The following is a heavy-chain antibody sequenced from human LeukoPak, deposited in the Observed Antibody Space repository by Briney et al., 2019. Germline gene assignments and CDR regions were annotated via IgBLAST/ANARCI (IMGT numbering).Heavy chain of an antibody. CDR2: ISAYNGNT. D-gene: IGHD6-13*01. V-gene: IGHV1-18*01. J-gene: IGHJ4*02. Sequence: GASVNVSCRASGYTFTSYGISWVRQAPGQGLEWMGWISAYNGNTNYAQKLQGRVTMTTDTSTSTAYRELRSLRSDDTAVYYCARTYSSSWSEFDYWGQGTLVTVSS. CDR1: GYTFTSYG. CDR3: ARTYSSSWSEFDY.